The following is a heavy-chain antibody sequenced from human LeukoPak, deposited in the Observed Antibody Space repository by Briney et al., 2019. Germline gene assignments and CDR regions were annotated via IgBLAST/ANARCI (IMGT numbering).Heavy chain of an antibody. CDR2: IYYSGST. CDR1: GGSISSGGYY. CDR3: AGDPGGRNWFDP. Sequence: SETLSLTCTVSGGSISSGGYYWSWIRQHPGKGLEWIGYIYYSGSTYYNPSLKSRATISVDMSKNQFPLKLSSVTAADTAVYYCAGDPGGRNWFDPWGLGTLVTVSS. J-gene: IGHJ5*02. D-gene: IGHD3-10*01. V-gene: IGHV4-31*03.